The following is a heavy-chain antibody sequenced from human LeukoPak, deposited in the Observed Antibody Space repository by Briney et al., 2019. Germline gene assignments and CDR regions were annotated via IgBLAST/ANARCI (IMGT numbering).Heavy chain of an antibody. V-gene: IGHV3-15*01. CDR3: ATGRSGYFDS. CDR1: GLTLSNAW. CDR2: IKSKTDGGIK. J-gene: IGHJ4*02. Sequence: GGSLRLSCAASGLTLSNAWMIWVRQAPGKGLEWVARIKSKTDGGIKDYAAPVKGTFTISRDDSENTVYLQMNSLKIEDTAVYYCATGRSGYFDSWGQGTLVFVSS.